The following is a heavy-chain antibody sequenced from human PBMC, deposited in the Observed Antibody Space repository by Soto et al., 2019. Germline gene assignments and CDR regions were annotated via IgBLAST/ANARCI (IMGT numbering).Heavy chain of an antibody. CDR2: ISYDGSNT. CDR1: GFPFSSYA. J-gene: IGHJ4*02. D-gene: IGHD1-1*01. CDR3: ARSRGGDGYNPLDY. V-gene: IGHV3-30-3*01. Sequence: QVQLVDSGGGVVQPGRSLRLSCAASGFPFSSYAIHWVRQAPGKGLEWVAFISYDGSNTYYADSVRGRFSVSRDNSNNTLVLQMNSLRAEDTAVYYCARSRGGDGYNPLDYWGQGTLVTVSS.